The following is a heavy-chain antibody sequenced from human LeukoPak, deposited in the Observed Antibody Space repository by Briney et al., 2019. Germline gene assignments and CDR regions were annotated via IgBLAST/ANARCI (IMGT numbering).Heavy chain of an antibody. CDR1: GFTFSSYW. CDR2: IKQDGSEK. D-gene: IGHD2-2*01. V-gene: IGHV3-7*01. CDR3: ARDAVNIVVVPAAHYYYYYYMDV. Sequence: PGGSLRLSCAASGFTFSSYWMSWVRQAPGKGLEWVANIKQDGSEKYYVDSVKGRFTISRDNAKNSLYLQMNSLRAEDTAVYYCARDAVNIVVVPAAHYYYYYYMDVWGKGTTVTVSS. J-gene: IGHJ6*03.